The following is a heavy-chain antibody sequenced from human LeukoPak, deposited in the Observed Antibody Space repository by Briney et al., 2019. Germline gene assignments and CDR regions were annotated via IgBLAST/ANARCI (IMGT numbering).Heavy chain of an antibody. CDR1: GFTFSSYS. J-gene: IGHJ4*02. D-gene: IGHD3-22*01. Sequence: QTGGSLRLACAASGFTFSSYSMNWVRQAPGKGLEWVSYISSSSSTIYYADSVKGRFTISRDNAKNSLYLQMNSLRAKDTAVYYCARDWAYYYDSSGYLGERALDYWGQGTLVTVSS. CDR3: ARDWAYYYDSSGYLGERALDY. V-gene: IGHV3-48*01. CDR2: ISSSSSTI.